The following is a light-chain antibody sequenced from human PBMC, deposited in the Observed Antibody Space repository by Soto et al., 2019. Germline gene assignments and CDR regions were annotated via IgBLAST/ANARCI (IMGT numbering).Light chain of an antibody. CDR2: GAS. V-gene: IGKV3-20*01. Sequence: EIVVTQSPGILSLSPGERATLSCRASQSVSNDFLAWYHQKPGQAPRLLIYGASTRATDVPDRVSGSGSGADFTLSISRLEPEDVAVYYCQQYGSSPPRTFGQGTKVEMK. J-gene: IGKJ1*01. CDR1: QSVSNDF. CDR3: QQYGSSPPRT.